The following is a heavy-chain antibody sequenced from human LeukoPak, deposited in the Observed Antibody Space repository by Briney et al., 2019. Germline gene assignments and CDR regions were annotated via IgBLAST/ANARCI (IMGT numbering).Heavy chain of an antibody. V-gene: IGHV4-59*01. CDR1: GGSISSYY. CDR2: IYYSGST. J-gene: IGHJ4*02. Sequence: SQTLSLTCTVSGGSISSYYWSSVRQPPGKGLEWIGYIYYSGSTNYNPSLKSRVTISVDTSKNQFSLKLSSVTAADTAVYYCAREASSGYRVDDWGQGTLVTASS. CDR3: AREASSGYRVDD. D-gene: IGHD3-22*01.